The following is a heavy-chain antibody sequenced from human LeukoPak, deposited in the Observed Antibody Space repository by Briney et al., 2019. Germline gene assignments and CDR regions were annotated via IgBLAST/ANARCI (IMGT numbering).Heavy chain of an antibody. CDR3: ARDPGIVVVPAAMPYYYGMDV. CDR1: GFTFSSYA. Sequence: GGSLRLSCAASGFTFSSYAMHWVRQAPGKGLEWVAVISYDGSNKYYADSVKGRFTISRVNSKNTLCLQMNSLRAEDTAVYYCARDPGIVVVPAAMPYYYGMDVWGQGTLVTVSS. J-gene: IGHJ6*02. D-gene: IGHD2-2*01. CDR2: ISYDGSNK. V-gene: IGHV3-30-3*01.